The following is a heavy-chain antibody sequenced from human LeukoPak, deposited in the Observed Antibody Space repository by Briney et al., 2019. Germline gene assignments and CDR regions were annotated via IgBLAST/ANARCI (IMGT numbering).Heavy chain of an antibody. J-gene: IGHJ3*02. CDR2: IYYSGST. D-gene: IGHD3-10*01. CDR3: ARDEYYYGSGSYGAFDI. V-gene: IGHV4-31*03. CDR1: GGSISSGGYY. Sequence: PSETLSLTCTVSGGSISSGGYYWSWIRQHPGKGLEWIGYIYYSGSTYYNPSLKSRVTISLDTSKNQFSLKLSSVTAADTAVHYCARDEYYYGSGSYGAFDIWGQGTMVTVSS.